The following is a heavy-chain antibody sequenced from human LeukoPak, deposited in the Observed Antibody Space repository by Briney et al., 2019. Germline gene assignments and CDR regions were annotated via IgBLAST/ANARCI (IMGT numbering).Heavy chain of an antibody. CDR3: ARRRGTSTSHFFDY. J-gene: IGHJ4*02. CDR2: IKQDGSEK. CDR1: GFTLSIYW. D-gene: IGHD2-2*01. Sequence: GGSLRLSCAASGFTLSIYWMSWVRQAPGKGLEWVANIKQDGSEKYYVDSVKGRFTISRDNAKNSLYLQMNSLRAEDTAVYYCARRRGTSTSHFFDYWGQGTLVTVSS. V-gene: IGHV3-7*01.